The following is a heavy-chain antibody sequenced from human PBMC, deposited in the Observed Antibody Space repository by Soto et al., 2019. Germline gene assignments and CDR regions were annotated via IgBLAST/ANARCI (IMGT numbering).Heavy chain of an antibody. V-gene: IGHV4-39*01. CDR3: ARHGAGLEDNWFDP. CDR1: GGSISSSSYY. Sequence: QLQLQESGPGLVKPSETLSLTCTVSGGSISSSSYYWGWIRQPPGKGLEWIGSIYYSGSTYYNPSLKSRVTISVDTSKNQFSLKLSSVTAADTAVYYCARHGAGLEDNWFDPWGQGTLVTVSS. CDR2: IYYSGST. J-gene: IGHJ5*02. D-gene: IGHD6-19*01.